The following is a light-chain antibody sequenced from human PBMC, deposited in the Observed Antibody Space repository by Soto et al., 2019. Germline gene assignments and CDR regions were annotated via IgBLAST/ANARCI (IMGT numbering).Light chain of an antibody. V-gene: IGKV3D-15*01. CDR2: GAS. Sequence: EIVMTQSPATLSVSPGERATLSSTASQSVSSNLAWYQQKPGQAPRLLIHGASTRATGIPARFSGSGSGTEFTLTISSLQSEDFAVYYCQQYNNWPPAITLGQGTRLEIK. J-gene: IGKJ5*01. CDR3: QQYNNWPPAIT. CDR1: QSVSSN.